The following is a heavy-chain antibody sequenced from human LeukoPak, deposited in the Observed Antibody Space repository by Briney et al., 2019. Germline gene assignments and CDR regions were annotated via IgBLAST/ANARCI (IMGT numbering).Heavy chain of an antibody. J-gene: IGHJ4*02. Sequence: GGSLRLSCAASGSTFSSYSMNWVRQAPGKGLEWVSSISSSSSYIYHADSVKGRFTISRDNAKNSLHLQMNSLRAEDTAVYYCARNNDYWGQGTLVTVSS. V-gene: IGHV3-21*01. CDR1: GSTFSSYS. CDR2: ISSSSSYI. CDR3: ARNNDY.